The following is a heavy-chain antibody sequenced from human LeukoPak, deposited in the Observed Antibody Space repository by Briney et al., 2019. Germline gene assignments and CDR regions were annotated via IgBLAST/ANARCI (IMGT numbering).Heavy chain of an antibody. J-gene: IGHJ6*03. D-gene: IGHD6-6*01. V-gene: IGHV1-18*01. CDR1: GYTFTSYG. Sequence: ASVKVSCKASGYTFTSYGISWVRQAPGQGLEWMGWISAYNGNTNYAQKLQGRVTMTTDTSTSTAYMELRSLRSDDTAVYYCARNSHFSSSSGYYYMDVWGKGTTVTVSS. CDR2: ISAYNGNT. CDR3: ARNSHFSSSSGYYYMDV.